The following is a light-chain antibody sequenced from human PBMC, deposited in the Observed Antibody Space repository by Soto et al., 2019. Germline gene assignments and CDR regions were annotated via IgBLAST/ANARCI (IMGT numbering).Light chain of an antibody. J-gene: IGKJ5*01. V-gene: IGKV3-20*01. Sequence: VGSPQSAGTMSLSRGNSAPLSXRASQTVNNNYLALSQPKPXXANRLIXXXAYXRATGIPDRFSGRGSGTDYTLTISRLEPEDLAVEYCQQYGSSPPSSPFGQGTRLEIK. CDR2: XAY. CDR1: QTVNNNY. CDR3: QQYGSSPPSSP.